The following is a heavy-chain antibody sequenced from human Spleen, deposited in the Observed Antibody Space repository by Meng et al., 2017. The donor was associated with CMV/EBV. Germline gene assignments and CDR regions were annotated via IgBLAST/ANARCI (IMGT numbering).Heavy chain of an antibody. Sequence: SETLSLTCTVSGASVSSGSYYWSWLRQPPGKGLEWIGYISYIGSTNYNPSLKSRVTISVDTSKNQFSLKLRSVTAADTAVYYCAREPPGYSYGARDNNYYGMDVWGQGTTVTVSS. CDR3: AREPPGYSYGARDNNYYGMDV. J-gene: IGHJ6*02. CDR1: GASVSSGSYY. D-gene: IGHD5-18*01. CDR2: ISYIGST. V-gene: IGHV4-61*01.